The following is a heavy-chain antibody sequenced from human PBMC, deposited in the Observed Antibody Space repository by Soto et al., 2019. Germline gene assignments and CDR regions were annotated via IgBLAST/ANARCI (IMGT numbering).Heavy chain of an antibody. CDR3: VRHKSHGVEDWFDP. CDR2: IYHSGST. CDR1: GGSISSGGYS. Sequence: PSETLSLTCTVSGGSISSGGYSWSWIRQPPGKGLEWIGYIYHSGSTYYNPSLKSRVTISVDRSKNQFSLKLRSVTAADTAVYYCVRHKSHGVEDWFDPWGQGILVTVSS. J-gene: IGHJ5*01. V-gene: IGHV4-30-2*01. D-gene: IGHD2-8*01.